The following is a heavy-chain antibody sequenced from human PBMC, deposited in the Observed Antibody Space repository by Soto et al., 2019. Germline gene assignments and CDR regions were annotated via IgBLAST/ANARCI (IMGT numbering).Heavy chain of an antibody. V-gene: IGHV1-18*01. Sequence: QVQLVQSGAEVKKPGASVKVSCKASGYTFTSYGISWVRQAPGQGLEWMGWISAYNGNTNYAQKFQGRVTMTTDTSTSTAYMELRSLRSDDTAVYYCARPHYGDYAPGYFDLWGRGTLVTVSS. CDR1: GYTFTSYG. D-gene: IGHD4-17*01. CDR3: ARPHYGDYAPGYFDL. CDR2: ISAYNGNT. J-gene: IGHJ2*01.